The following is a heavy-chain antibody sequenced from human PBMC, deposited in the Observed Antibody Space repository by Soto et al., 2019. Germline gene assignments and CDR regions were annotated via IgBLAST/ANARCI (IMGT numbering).Heavy chain of an antibody. Sequence: GGSLRLSCAASGFTFDDYAMHWVRQAPGKGLEWVSGISWNSDSIGYADSVKGRFTISRDNAKNSLYLQMNSLRDEDTAFYYCAKVATKSGYSYGPFDYWGQGTLVTVSS. J-gene: IGHJ4*02. D-gene: IGHD5-18*01. CDR3: AKVATKSGYSYGPFDY. V-gene: IGHV3-9*01. CDR2: ISWNSDSI. CDR1: GFTFDDYA.